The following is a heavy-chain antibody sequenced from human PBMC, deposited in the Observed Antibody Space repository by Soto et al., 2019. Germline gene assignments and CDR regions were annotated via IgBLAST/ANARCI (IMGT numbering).Heavy chain of an antibody. CDR3: ARDWEIYYYDSSGSWYFDL. J-gene: IGHJ2*01. CDR2: ISAYNGNT. D-gene: IGHD3-22*01. V-gene: IGHV1-18*01. CDR1: GYTFTSYG. Sequence: QVQLVQSGAEVKKPGASVKVSCKASGYTFTSYGISWVRQAPGQGLEWMGWISAYNGNTNYAQKLQGRVTMTTDTATSTAYMELRSLRSDDTAVYYCARDWEIYYYDSSGSWYFDLWGRGTLVTVSS.